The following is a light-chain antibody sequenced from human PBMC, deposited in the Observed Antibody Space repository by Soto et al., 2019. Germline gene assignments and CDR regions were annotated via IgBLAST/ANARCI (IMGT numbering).Light chain of an antibody. V-gene: IGKV1-5*03. CDR1: QNVTNW. J-gene: IGKJ1*01. Sequence: DIPMTQSPSTLSASIGDRVTVTCRASQNVTNWLAWYQQKPGKAPNLLIYKASYLQGGVPSRFSGSGSGTEFTLTISSLQPEDSASYYCQQYHSQWTFGQGTKVEV. CDR2: KAS. CDR3: QQYHSQWT.